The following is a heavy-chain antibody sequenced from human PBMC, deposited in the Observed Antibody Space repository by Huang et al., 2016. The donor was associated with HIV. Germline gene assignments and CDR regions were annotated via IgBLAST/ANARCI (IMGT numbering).Heavy chain of an antibody. D-gene: IGHD1-26*01. Sequence: EVQLVESGGGLVQPGGSLRLSCAASGFTFNSYWMSWVRQAPGKGVEWVAGIKTDGSDKSYVDSVKCRFTISRDNAKNSLYLQMNSLRAEDTAVYYCVRLLDHTGDYWGQGTLVTVSS. V-gene: IGHV3-7*01. J-gene: IGHJ4*02. CDR1: GFTFNSYW. CDR2: IKTDGSDK. CDR3: VRLLDHTGDY.